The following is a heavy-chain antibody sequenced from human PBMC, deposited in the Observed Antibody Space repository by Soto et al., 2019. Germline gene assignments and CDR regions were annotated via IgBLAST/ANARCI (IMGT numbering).Heavy chain of an antibody. D-gene: IGHD6-13*01. V-gene: IGHV3-48*03. CDR1: GFTFSSYE. CDR3: AGDIGLGTAGFDY. Sequence: EVQLVESGGGLVQPGGSLRLSCATSGFTFSSYEMNWVRQAPGKGLEWVSHISSGGSNIYYADSVKGRFTISRDNAKNSVYLEKNSLRAGDTAVDYFAGDIGLGTAGFDYWGEGTLVTVSS. CDR2: ISSGGSNI. J-gene: IGHJ4*02.